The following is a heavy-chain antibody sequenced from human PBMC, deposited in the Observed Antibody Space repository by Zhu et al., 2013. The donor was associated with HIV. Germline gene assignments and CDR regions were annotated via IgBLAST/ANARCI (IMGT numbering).Heavy chain of an antibody. D-gene: IGHD3-22*01. CDR1: GGTFSSYA. Sequence: QVQLVQSGAEVKKPGSSVKVSCKASGGTFSSYAISWVRQAPGQGLEWMGRIIPILGIANYAQKFQGRVTITADKSTSTAYMELSSLRSEDTAVYYCARDERDGFRVSLPWLVYWGQGTLVTVSS. CDR2: IIPILGIA. CDR3: ARDERDGFRVSLPWLVY. V-gene: IGHV1-69*09. J-gene: IGHJ4*02.